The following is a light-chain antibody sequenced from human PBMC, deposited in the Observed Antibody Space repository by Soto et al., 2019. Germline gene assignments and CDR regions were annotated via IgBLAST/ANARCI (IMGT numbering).Light chain of an antibody. CDR3: SSYSTSGTLVV. J-gene: IGLJ3*02. CDR1: SSDIGGSNS. Sequence: QSALTQPASVSGSPGQTIIMSCTGTSSDIGGSNSVSWYQQHPDKAPKLILFDVSHRPSKIPDRFSGSKSGTTASLTISGLQADDEADYYCSSYSTSGTLVVFGGGTKLTVL. CDR2: DVS. V-gene: IGLV2-14*01.